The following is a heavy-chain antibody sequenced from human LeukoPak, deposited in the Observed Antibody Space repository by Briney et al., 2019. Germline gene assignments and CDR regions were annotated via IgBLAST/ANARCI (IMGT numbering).Heavy chain of an antibody. D-gene: IGHD3-22*01. V-gene: IGHV1-46*01. CDR3: ARAYQPHSSGYPGVDY. J-gene: IGHJ4*02. CDR2: INPSGGST. Sequence: ASVKVSCKPSGYTFTSYYMHWVRQAPGQGLEWMGIINPSGGSTSYAQKFQGRVTMTRDTSTSTVYMELSSLRSEDTAVYYCARAYQPHSSGYPGVDYWGQGTLVTVSS. CDR1: GYTFTSYY.